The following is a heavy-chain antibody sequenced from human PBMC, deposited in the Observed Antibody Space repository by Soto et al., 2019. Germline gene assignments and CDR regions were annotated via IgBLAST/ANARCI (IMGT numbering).Heavy chain of an antibody. J-gene: IGHJ4*01. D-gene: IGHD6-19*01. CDR3: ARALYSGGWYGFDY. CDR1: GDSISSSY. CDR2: IWNDGNKK. V-gene: IGHV3-33*08. Sequence: LSLTCSVSGDSISSSYWSWIRQPPGKGLEWVAVIWNDGNKKYYEDSVKGRFSISRDNSKNTLYLQMDSLRAEDTAVYYCARALYSGGWYGFDYWGHGILVTVSS.